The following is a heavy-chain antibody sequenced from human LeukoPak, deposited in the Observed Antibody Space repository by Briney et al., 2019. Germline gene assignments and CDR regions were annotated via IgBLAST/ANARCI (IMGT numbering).Heavy chain of an antibody. V-gene: IGHV3-30-3*01. Sequence: GGSLRLSCAASGFTFSSYAMHWVRQAPGKGLEWVAVISYDGSNKYYADSVKGRITISRDNSKNTLYLQMNSLRAEDTAVYYCASSTFIVGATGYWGQGTLVTVPS. D-gene: IGHD1-26*01. J-gene: IGHJ4*02. CDR2: ISYDGSNK. CDR3: ASSTFIVGATGY. CDR1: GFTFSSYA.